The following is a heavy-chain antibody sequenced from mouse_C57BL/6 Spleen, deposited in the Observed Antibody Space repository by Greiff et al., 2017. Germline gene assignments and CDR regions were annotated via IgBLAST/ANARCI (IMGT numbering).Heavy chain of an antibody. CDR2: IHPNSGST. Sequence: QVQLKQPGAELVKPGASVKLSCKASGYTFTSYWMHWVKQRPGQGLEWIGMIHPNSGSTNYNEKFKSKATLTVDKSSSTAYMQLSSLTSEDSAVYYCGYGYGWYFDVWGTGTTVTVSS. CDR1: GYTFTSYW. J-gene: IGHJ1*03. V-gene: IGHV1-64*01. CDR3: GYGYGWYFDV. D-gene: IGHD2-14*01.